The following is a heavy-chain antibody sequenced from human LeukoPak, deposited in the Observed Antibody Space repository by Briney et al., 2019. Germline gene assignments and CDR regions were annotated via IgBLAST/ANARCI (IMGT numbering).Heavy chain of an antibody. D-gene: IGHD6-19*01. CDR1: GFTFSSYW. V-gene: IGHV3-7*01. Sequence: PGGSLRLSCAASGFTFSSYWMSWVRQAPGKGLEWVANIKQDGSEKYYVDSVKGRFTISRDNAKNSLYLQMNSLRAEDTAVYYCARESSGWPQSDPFDYWGQGTLVTVSS. CDR2: IKQDGSEK. J-gene: IGHJ4*02. CDR3: ARESSGWPQSDPFDY.